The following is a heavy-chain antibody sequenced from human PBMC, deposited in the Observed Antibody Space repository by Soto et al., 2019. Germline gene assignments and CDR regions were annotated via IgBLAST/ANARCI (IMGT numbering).Heavy chain of an antibody. CDR1: GFTFSSYA. Sequence: PGESLRLSCAASGFTFSSYAMSWVRQAPGKGLEWVSAISGSGGSTYYADSVKGRFTISRDNSKNTLYLQMNSLRAEDTAVYYCAKGLPDYDILTGYYLGDYWGQGTLVTVSS. CDR3: AKGLPDYDILTGYYLGDY. V-gene: IGHV3-23*01. J-gene: IGHJ4*02. D-gene: IGHD3-9*01. CDR2: ISGSGGST.